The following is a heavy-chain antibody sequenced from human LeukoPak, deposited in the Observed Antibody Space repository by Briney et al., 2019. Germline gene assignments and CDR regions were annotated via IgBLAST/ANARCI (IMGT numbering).Heavy chain of an antibody. CDR3: ARVPARRVVTTPTYFDF. V-gene: IGHV4-61*01. D-gene: IGHD2-21*02. CDR2: FSYSGGT. Sequence: SETLSLTCTVSGGSISSGSYYWSWIRQPPGKGLEWIGYFSYSGGTNYNPSLSSRVTISVDTSKNQFSLKLSSVTAADTAVYYCARVPARRVVTTPTYFDFWGQGTLVTVSS. CDR1: GGSISSGSYY. J-gene: IGHJ4*02.